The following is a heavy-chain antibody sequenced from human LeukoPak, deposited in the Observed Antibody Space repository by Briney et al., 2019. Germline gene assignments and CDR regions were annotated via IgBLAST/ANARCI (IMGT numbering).Heavy chain of an antibody. Sequence: PSETLSLTCAVYGGSFSGYYWSWIRQTPGKGLEWIGEINHSGSTNYNPSLKSRVTISVDTSKNQFSLKLSSVTAADTAVYYCAVKLGSKVMNWFDPWGQGTLVTVSS. V-gene: IGHV4-34*01. D-gene: IGHD1-26*01. CDR3: AVKLGSKVMNWFDP. J-gene: IGHJ5*02. CDR1: GGSFSGYY. CDR2: INHSGST.